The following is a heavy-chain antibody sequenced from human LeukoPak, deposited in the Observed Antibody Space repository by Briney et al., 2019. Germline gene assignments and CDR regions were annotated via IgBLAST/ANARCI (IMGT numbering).Heavy chain of an antibody. CDR2: IKQDGSEK. V-gene: IGHV3-7*01. CDR1: GFTFSSYW. Sequence: GSLRLSCAASGFTFSSYWMSWVRQAPGKGLEWVANIKQDGSEKYYVDSVKGRFTISRDNAKNSLYLQMNSLRAEDTAVYYCARDSTVTTFSAFDIWGQGTMVTVSS. CDR3: ARDSTVTTFSAFDI. D-gene: IGHD4-17*01. J-gene: IGHJ3*02.